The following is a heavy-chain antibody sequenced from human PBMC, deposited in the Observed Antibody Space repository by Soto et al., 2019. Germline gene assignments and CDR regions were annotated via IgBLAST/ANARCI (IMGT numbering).Heavy chain of an antibody. CDR2: ISHSGNT. CDR1: GDSINSSHW. V-gene: IGHV4-4*02. CDR3: ARYVIAPPNYFVP. Sequence: PSETLSLTCVVSGDSINSSHWWNWVRQPPEKGLEWIGQISHSGNTSYNPSLTSRVTISVDKSKRHFSLKINSVTAADTAVYYCARYVIAPPNYFVPWGQGTLVTVSS. J-gene: IGHJ5*02. D-gene: IGHD4-4*01.